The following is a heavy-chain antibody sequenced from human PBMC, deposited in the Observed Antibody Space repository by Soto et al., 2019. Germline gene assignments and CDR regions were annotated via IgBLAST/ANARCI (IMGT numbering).Heavy chain of an antibody. J-gene: IGHJ4*02. CDR2: INPNSGGT. D-gene: IGHD3-22*01. Sequence: GASVKVSCKASGYTFTGYYMHWVRQAPGQGLEWMGWINPNSGGTNYAQKFQGRVTMTRDTSISTAYMELSRLRSDDTAVYYCARDPPYDSSGYYPDYWGQGTLVTVSS. V-gene: IGHV1-2*02. CDR3: ARDPPYDSSGYYPDY. CDR1: GYTFTGYY.